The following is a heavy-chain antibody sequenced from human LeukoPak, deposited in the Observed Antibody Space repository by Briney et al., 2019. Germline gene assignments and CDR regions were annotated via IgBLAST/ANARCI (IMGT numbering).Heavy chain of an antibody. CDR2: IYYSGST. D-gene: IGHD1-1*01. V-gene: IGHV4-39*01. J-gene: IGHJ5*02. Sequence: SETLSLTCTVSGGSISSSSYYWGWIRQPPGKGLEWIGSIYYSGSTYYNPSLKSRVTISVDTSKNQFSLKLSSVTAADTAVYYCARVRWNPNWFDPWGQGTLVTVSS. CDR3: ARVRWNPNWFDP. CDR1: GGSISSSSYY.